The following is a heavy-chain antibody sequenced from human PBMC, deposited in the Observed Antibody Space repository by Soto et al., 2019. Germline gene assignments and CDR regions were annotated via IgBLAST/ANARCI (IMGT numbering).Heavy chain of an antibody. J-gene: IGHJ6*02. CDR1: GGSISSSSYY. CDR3: ASTPPRVGAAHSNYYYYGMDV. Sequence: PSETLSLTCTVSGGSISSSSYYWGWIRQPPGKGLEWIGSIYYSGSTYYNPSLKSRVTISVDTSKNQFSLKLSSVTAADTAVYYCASTPPRVGAAHSNYYYYGMDVWGQGTTVTVS. CDR2: IYYSGST. V-gene: IGHV4-39*01. D-gene: IGHD1-26*01.